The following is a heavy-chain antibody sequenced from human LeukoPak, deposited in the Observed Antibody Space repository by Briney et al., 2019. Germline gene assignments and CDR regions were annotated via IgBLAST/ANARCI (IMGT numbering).Heavy chain of an antibody. Sequence: ESGRSLRLSCAASGFTVRDYHMGWIRQAPGKGLELVSAIVGSSTHHADSVKGRFTISRDNFKNTLNLQMNSLRAEDSAIYYCTRDEPGSSWFNWGQGTLVTVSS. CDR3: TRDEPGSSWFN. J-gene: IGHJ4*02. V-gene: IGHV3-23*01. CDR1: GFTVRDYH. D-gene: IGHD6-19*01. CDR2: IVGSST.